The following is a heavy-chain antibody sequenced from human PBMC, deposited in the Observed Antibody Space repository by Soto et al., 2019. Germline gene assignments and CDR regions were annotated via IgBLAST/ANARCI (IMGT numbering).Heavy chain of an antibody. V-gene: IGHV1-46*03. CDR3: ARDQSRHDLVWWFDP. D-gene: IGHD3-16*01. Sequence: QVQLVQSGAEVKKPGASVKVSCKATGYSFTSHYIHWVRQTPGQGLEWMGTIFPGGVNIAYAQKFQGRVTMTKDTSTSTIYMELNSLISEDTAVYYCARDQSRHDLVWWFDPWGQGTLVTVSS. J-gene: IGHJ5*02. CDR2: IFPGGVNI. CDR1: GYSFTSHY.